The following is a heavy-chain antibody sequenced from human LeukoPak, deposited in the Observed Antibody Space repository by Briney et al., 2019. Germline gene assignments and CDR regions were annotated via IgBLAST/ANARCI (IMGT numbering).Heavy chain of an antibody. Sequence: GGSLRLSCAASGFTFSSYWMHWVRQAPGKGLVWVSRINSDGSSTSYADPVKGRFTISRDNAKNTLYLQMNSLRAEDTAVYYCAREGDIVVVVAATNWFDPWGQGTLVTVSS. CDR1: GFTFSSYW. J-gene: IGHJ5*02. D-gene: IGHD2-15*01. CDR3: AREGDIVVVVAATNWFDP. CDR2: INSDGSST. V-gene: IGHV3-74*01.